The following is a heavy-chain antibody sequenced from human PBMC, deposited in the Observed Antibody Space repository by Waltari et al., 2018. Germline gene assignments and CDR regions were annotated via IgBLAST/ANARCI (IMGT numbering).Heavy chain of an antibody. D-gene: IGHD5-18*01. Sequence: EVQLVESGGGLVKPGGSLRLSCAASGFTFSSYSMNWVRQAPGKGREWVSSISSSSSYIYYADSVKGRFTISRDNAKNSLYLQMNSLRAEDTAVYYCAGERGYSYGGFDYWGQGTLVTVSS. CDR1: GFTFSSYS. CDR2: ISSSSSYI. J-gene: IGHJ4*02. CDR3: AGERGYSYGGFDY. V-gene: IGHV3-21*04.